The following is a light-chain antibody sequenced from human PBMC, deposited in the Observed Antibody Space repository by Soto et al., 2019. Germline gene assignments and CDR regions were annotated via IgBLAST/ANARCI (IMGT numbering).Light chain of an antibody. CDR3: QSYDSSLSAVL. J-gene: IGLJ2*01. V-gene: IGLV1-40*01. CDR2: GYN. Sequence: QSVLTQPPSVSGAPGQTVSISCTVSSSNIGANYDVHWYQQLPGKAPKLLIFGYNSRPSGVTDRFSGSNSGSSASLAITGLQAEDEAHYYCQSYDSSLSAVLFGGGTKLTVL. CDR1: SSNIGANYD.